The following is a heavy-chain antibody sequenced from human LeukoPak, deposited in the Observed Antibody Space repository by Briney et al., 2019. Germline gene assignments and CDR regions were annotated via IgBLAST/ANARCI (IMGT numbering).Heavy chain of an antibody. CDR1: GFSFKDYY. CDR3: ARGPRILAAGSYYFDY. J-gene: IGHJ4*02. Sequence: GGSLRLSCAASGFSFKDYYFSWIRQAPGKGLEWVSFINVNGAAMYYADSVKGRFTISRDNAKNSVYLEMNTLRAEDTAVYYCARGPRILAAGSYYFDYWGQGSLVTVSS. D-gene: IGHD6-13*01. CDR2: INVNGAAM. V-gene: IGHV3-11*01.